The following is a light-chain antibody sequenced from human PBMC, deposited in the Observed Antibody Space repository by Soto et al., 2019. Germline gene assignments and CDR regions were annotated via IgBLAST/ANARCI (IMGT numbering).Light chain of an antibody. CDR3: CSYAGSSTFSYV. CDR1: SSNVGSYNL. Sequence: QSALTQPASVSGSPGQSITISCTGTSSNVGSYNLVSWYQQHPGKAPKLMIYEGSKRPSGVSNRSSGSKSGNTASLTISGLQAEDEADYYCCSYAGSSTFSYVFGTGTKVTVL. CDR2: EGS. J-gene: IGLJ1*01. V-gene: IGLV2-23*03.